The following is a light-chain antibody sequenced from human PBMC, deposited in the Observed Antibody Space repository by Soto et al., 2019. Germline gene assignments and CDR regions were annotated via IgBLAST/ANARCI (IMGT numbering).Light chain of an antibody. CDR1: SSDVGAYNY. J-gene: IGLJ3*02. V-gene: IGLV2-14*01. Sequence: QSVLTQPASVSGSPGQSITISCTGTSSDVGAYNYVSWYQQHPGKAPKLMIYDVSDRPSGVSNRFSGSKSGNTASLTISGLQADDETDYYCSSYTTSGTWVFGGGTKVTVL. CDR2: DVS. CDR3: SSYTTSGTWV.